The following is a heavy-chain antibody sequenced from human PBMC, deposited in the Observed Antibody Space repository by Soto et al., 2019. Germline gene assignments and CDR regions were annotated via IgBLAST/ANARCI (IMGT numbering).Heavy chain of an antibody. J-gene: IGHJ4*02. CDR3: ARDQKASWYTRYFDY. D-gene: IGHD6-13*01. CDR1: GFTFSIYN. Sequence: EVQLVESGGGLVQLGGSLRLSCAASGFTFSIYNMNWVRQAPGKGLEWVSYISSSSSIIYYADSVKGRFTISRDDAKNSQYLQMNGLRAEATAVHFCARDQKASWYTRYFDYWGQGTLVTVSS. CDR2: ISSSSSII. V-gene: IGHV3-48*01.